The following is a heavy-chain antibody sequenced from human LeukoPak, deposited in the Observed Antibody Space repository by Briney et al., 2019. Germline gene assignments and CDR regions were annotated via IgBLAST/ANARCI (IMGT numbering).Heavy chain of an antibody. CDR1: GGSITSYY. Sequence: PSETLSLTCTVSGGSITSYYWSWFRQPPGKGLEYIGYIYYSGGTNHSPSLKSRVTISLDTSKNQFSLMLTSVTAADTAVYYCARGLPGYSGGDDAFDIWGQGTVVIVS. CDR3: ARGLPGYSGGDDAFDI. V-gene: IGHV4-59*01. D-gene: IGHD6-19*01. J-gene: IGHJ3*02. CDR2: IYYSGGT.